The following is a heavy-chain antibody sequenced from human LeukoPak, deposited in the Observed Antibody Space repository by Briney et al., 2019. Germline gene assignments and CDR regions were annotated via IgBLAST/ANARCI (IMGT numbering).Heavy chain of an antibody. CDR3: AGGPGGAMGGY. CDR1: GDSVSSNSVA. Sequence: SQTLSLTCAISGDSVSSNSVAWNWIRQSPSRSLEWLGRTYYRSKWYNDYAVSVKSRITINPDTSKNQFSLQPNSVTPEDTAVYYCAGGPGGAMGGYWGRGTLVTVSS. D-gene: IGHD1-26*01. V-gene: IGHV6-1*01. J-gene: IGHJ4*02. CDR2: TYYRSKWYN.